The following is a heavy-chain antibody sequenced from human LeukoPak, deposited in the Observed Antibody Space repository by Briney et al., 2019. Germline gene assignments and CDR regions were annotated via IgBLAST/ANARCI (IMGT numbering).Heavy chain of an antibody. CDR1: GFTFTNSA. V-gene: IGHV1-58*02. D-gene: IGHD5-18*01. CDR2: IVVASGNT. J-gene: IGHJ6*02. Sequence: SVKVSCKASGFTFTNSAMQWVRQARGQRLEWIGWIVVASGNTKYAQKFQERVTITRDMSTSTAYMELSSLRPEDTAVYYCARDRDTGYYYGMDVWGQGTTVTVSS. CDR3: ARDRDTGYYYGMDV.